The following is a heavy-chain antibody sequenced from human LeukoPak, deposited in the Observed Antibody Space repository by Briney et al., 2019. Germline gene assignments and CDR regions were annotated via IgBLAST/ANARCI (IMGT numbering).Heavy chain of an antibody. Sequence: GGSLRLSCAASGFTVSSNYMSWVRQAPGRGLEWVSLIYSGGGTYYADSVKGRFTISRDNSKNTLYLQMNSLRAEDTAVYYCARGITGTNNWFDPWGQGTLVTVSS. CDR2: IYSGGGT. V-gene: IGHV3-66*02. CDR1: GFTVSSNY. D-gene: IGHD1/OR15-1a*01. CDR3: ARGITGTNNWFDP. J-gene: IGHJ5*02.